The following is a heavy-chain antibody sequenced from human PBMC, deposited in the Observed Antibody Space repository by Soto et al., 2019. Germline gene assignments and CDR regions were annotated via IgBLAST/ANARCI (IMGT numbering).Heavy chain of an antibody. Sequence: QVQLQESGPGLVKPSQTLSLTCTVSGGSISSGGYYWSWIRQHPGKGLEWIGYIYYSGSTYYNPSLKSRVTISVDTSKNQFSLKLSSVTAADTAVYYCARVGHDYGGNSEEGAGAFDIWGQGTMVTVSS. CDR1: GGSISSGGYY. CDR2: IYYSGST. D-gene: IGHD4-17*01. V-gene: IGHV4-31*03. CDR3: ARVGHDYGGNSEEGAGAFDI. J-gene: IGHJ3*02.